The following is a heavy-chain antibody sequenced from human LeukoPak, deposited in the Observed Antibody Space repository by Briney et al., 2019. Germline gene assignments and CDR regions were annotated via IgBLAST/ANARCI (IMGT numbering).Heavy chain of an antibody. Sequence: GASVKVSCKASGYTFTSYYMHWVRQAPGQGLEWMGIINPSGGSTSYAQKFQGRVTMTRDTSTSTVYMELSSLRSEDTAVYHCARVKQQLDHYYYYGMDVWGQGTTVTVSS. D-gene: IGHD6-13*01. CDR3: ARVKQQLDHYYYYGMDV. J-gene: IGHJ6*02. CDR1: GYTFTSYY. V-gene: IGHV1-46*01. CDR2: INPSGGST.